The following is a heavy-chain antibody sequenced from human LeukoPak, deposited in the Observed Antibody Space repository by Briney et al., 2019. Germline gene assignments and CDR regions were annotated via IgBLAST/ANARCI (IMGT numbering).Heavy chain of an antibody. Sequence: ASVKVSCKASGYTFTGYYMHWVRQAPGQGLEWMGWIDPSSGGTNYAQKFQGRVTMTRDTSISTAYMELSRLRSDDTAVYYCARGAGAAMVTPDYWGQGTLVTVSS. V-gene: IGHV1-2*02. D-gene: IGHD5-18*01. CDR3: ARGAGAAMVTPDY. CDR1: GYTFTGYY. J-gene: IGHJ4*02. CDR2: IDPSSGGT.